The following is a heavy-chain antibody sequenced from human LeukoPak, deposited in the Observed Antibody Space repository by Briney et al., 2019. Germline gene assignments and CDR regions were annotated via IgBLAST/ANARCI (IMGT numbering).Heavy chain of an antibody. Sequence: ASVKVSCEASGYTFTNHGISWVRQAPGQGLEWMGWMSGYNTNTNYAQKFQGRVTMTTDTPTTTVYMELRSLRSDDTAVYYCAGGVRSTWNFDYWGQGTLVTVSS. CDR1: GYTFTNHG. CDR3: AGGVRSTWNFDY. D-gene: IGHD6-13*01. V-gene: IGHV1-18*01. CDR2: MSGYNTNT. J-gene: IGHJ4*02.